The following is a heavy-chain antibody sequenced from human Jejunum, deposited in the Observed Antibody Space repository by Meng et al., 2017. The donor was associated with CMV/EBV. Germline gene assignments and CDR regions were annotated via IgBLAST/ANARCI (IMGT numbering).Heavy chain of an antibody. V-gene: IGHV1-2*02. Sequence: SGYTFTAYYMHWVRQAPGQGLEWMGWINPNSGDTQSAQKFQGRVSMTRDTSVSTVYMELSGLRSDDTAVYYCARAGLQLDYFSDYWGQGTRVTVSS. CDR1: GYTFTAYY. CDR3: ARAGLQLDYFSDY. D-gene: IGHD2-2*01. J-gene: IGHJ4*02. CDR2: INPNSGDT.